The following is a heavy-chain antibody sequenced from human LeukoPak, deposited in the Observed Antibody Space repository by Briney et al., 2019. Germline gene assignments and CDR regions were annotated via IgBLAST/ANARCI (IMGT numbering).Heavy chain of an antibody. V-gene: IGHV3-7*01. D-gene: IGHD3-22*01. J-gene: IGHJ4*02. CDR2: IKQDGSDK. CDR1: GFMFRTYW. Sequence: GGSLRLSCVGSGFMFRTYWMSWVRQAPGKGLEWVAHIKQDGSDKYYVDSVKGRFTISRDNAKNSLYLQMNSLRAEDTAVYYCARIGITNYHDSSGYFDYWGQGTLVTVSS. CDR3: ARIGITNYHDSSGYFDY.